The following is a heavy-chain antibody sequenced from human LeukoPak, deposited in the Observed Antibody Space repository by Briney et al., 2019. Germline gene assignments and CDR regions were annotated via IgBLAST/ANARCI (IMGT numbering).Heavy chain of an antibody. Sequence: GGSLRLSCAASGFTFTNYGIHWVRLAPGKGLEWVAVISSDGSNKHYADSVKGRFTISRDDSKNTLYLQMNSLRVDDTALYACTTFDMWGQGTMVTVSS. V-gene: IGHV3-30*03. CDR1: GFTFTNYG. J-gene: IGHJ3*02. CDR2: ISSDGSNK. CDR3: TTFDM.